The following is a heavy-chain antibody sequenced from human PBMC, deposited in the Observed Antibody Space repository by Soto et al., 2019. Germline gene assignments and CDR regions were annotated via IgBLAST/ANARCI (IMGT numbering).Heavy chain of an antibody. V-gene: IGHV3-23*01. CDR3: AKDRPSIVVVPAPDY. J-gene: IGHJ4*02. CDR2: IGGSGGST. Sequence: WGSLRLSCAASGFTFSSYAMSWVRQAPGKGLEWVSAIGGSGGSTYYADSVKGRFTISRDNSKNTLYLQMNSLRAEDTAVYYCAKDRPSIVVVPAPDYWGQGTLVTVSS. D-gene: IGHD2-2*01. CDR1: GFTFSSYA.